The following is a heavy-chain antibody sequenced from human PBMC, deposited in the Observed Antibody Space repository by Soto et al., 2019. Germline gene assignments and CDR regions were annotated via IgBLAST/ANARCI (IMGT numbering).Heavy chain of an antibody. V-gene: IGHV1-18*01. J-gene: IGHJ5*02. CDR3: ARKYSSSYWFDP. CDR1: GYTFTSYG. D-gene: IGHD6-6*01. CDR2: ISAYNGNT. Sequence: ASVKVARKASGYTFTSYGISWVRQAPGQGLEWMGWISAYNGNTNYAQKLQGRVTMTTDTSTSTAYMELRSLRSDDTAVYYCARKYSSSYWFDPWGQGTLVTVSS.